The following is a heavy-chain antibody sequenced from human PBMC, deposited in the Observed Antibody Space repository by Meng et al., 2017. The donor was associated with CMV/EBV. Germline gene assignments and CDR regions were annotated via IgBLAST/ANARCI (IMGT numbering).Heavy chain of an antibody. CDR1: GYTFTSYA. V-gene: IGHV1-3*02. CDR3: ARDMVVPATASYYFDY. CDR2: SNAGNGNT. J-gene: IGHJ4*02. D-gene: IGHD2-2*01. Sequence: ASVKVSCKASGYTFTSYAMHWVRQAPGQRLEWMGWSNAGNGNTKYSQEFQGRVTITRDTSASTAYMELSSLRAEDTAVYYCARDMVVPATASYYFDYWGQGTLVTVSS.